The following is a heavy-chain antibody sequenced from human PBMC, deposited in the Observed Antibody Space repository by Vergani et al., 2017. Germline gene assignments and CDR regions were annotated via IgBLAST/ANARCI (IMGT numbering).Heavy chain of an antibody. CDR1: GLMFNNYG. V-gene: IGHV3-30*18. J-gene: IGHJ4*02. CDR2: ISSDVSNK. D-gene: IGHD3-22*01. Sequence: QVQLVESGVGVVQPGRSLRLSCETSGLMFNNYGMHWVRQAPGKGLEWVAVISSDVSNKHYADSVKGRFTISRDNSQNTLYLQMDSLTAEDTAIYFCVNGYYYDQSGLASFDYWGQGTLVTVSS. CDR3: VNGYYYDQSGLASFDY.